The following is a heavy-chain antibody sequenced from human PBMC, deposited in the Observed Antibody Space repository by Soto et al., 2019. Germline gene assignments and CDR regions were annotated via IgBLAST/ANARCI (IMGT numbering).Heavy chain of an antibody. CDR1: GDTFSSDA. CDR2: IVPLFGTA. V-gene: IGHV1-69*06. D-gene: IGHD3-10*01. J-gene: IGHJ6*02. Sequence: QVQLVQSGAEVRKPGSSVKVSCQASGDTFSSDAINWVRQVPGQGLEWMGRIVPLFGTATYAQKFQGRVTMTADRSTNTAYRDMRRLTSDDWAVYYCARNVTMVQGPLIGADYGIDVSGQGMKVSVSS. CDR3: ARNVTMVQGPLIGADYGIDV.